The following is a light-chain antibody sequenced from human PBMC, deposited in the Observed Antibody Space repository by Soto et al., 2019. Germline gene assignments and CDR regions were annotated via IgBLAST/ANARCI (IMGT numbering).Light chain of an antibody. CDR1: QSVSSNY. V-gene: IGKV3-20*01. Sequence: EIVLTQSPGTLSLSPGERATLSSRASQSVSSNYLAWYQRKPGQAPRLLIYGASSRAIDIPNRFSGSGSGTDFTLTITRLEPEDFAVYYCQQYGSSPPTFGQGTKVEI. CDR3: QQYGSSPPT. J-gene: IGKJ1*01. CDR2: GAS.